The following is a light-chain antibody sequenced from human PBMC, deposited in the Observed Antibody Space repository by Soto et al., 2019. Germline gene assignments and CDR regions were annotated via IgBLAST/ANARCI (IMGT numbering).Light chain of an antibody. Sequence: DIQMTQSPSSVSASVGDRVTITCRASQGISSSLAWYQQKPGKAPKLLIYAASSLESGVPSRFSGSGSRTDFTLTINSLQPEDFATYYCQQADSFPLTFGGGTKVDIK. CDR1: QGISSS. CDR3: QQADSFPLT. CDR2: AAS. J-gene: IGKJ4*01. V-gene: IGKV1-12*01.